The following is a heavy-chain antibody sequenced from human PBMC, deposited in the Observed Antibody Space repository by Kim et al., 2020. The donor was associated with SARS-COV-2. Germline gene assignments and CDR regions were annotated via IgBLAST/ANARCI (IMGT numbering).Heavy chain of an antibody. CDR2: IYYSGST. Sequence: SETLSLTCTVSGGSISSSSYYWGWIRQPPGKGLEWIGSIYYSGSTFYNPSLKSRVTISVDTSKNQFSLKRSSVTAADTAMYYCARQSRLGYSGYDYF. J-gene: IGHJ4*01. CDR3: ARQSRLGYSGYDYF. D-gene: IGHD5-12*01. V-gene: IGHV4-39*01. CDR1: GGSISSSSYY.